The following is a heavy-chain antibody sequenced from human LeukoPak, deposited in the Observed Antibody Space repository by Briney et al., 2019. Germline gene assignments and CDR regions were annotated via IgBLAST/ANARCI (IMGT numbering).Heavy chain of an antibody. D-gene: IGHD3-10*01. V-gene: IGHV3-7*01. CDR3: VREHYRGSDY. J-gene: IGHJ4*02. Sequence: GGSLRLSCAASGFTFSSYLMSWVRQAPGKGLEWVATIKEDGNEKYYVDSVKGRFTISRDNAKNSLYLQMNSLRVEDTAVYYCVREHYRGSDYWGQGTLVTVSS. CDR1: GFTFSSYL. CDR2: IKEDGNEK.